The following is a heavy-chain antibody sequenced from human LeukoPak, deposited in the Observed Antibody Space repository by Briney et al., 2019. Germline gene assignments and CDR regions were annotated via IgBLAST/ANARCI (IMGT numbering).Heavy chain of an antibody. V-gene: IGHV3-48*01. J-gene: IGHJ4*02. CDR2: ISSSGSTI. CDR3: AADYYDSSAHFYFDY. Sequence: GGSLRLSCAASGFTFSSYSVNWVRQAPGKGLEWVSYISSSGSTIHYADSVKGRFTISRDNAKNSLYLQMNSLRAEDTAVYYCAADYYDSSAHFYFDYWGQGALVTVSS. D-gene: IGHD3-22*01. CDR1: GFTFSSYS.